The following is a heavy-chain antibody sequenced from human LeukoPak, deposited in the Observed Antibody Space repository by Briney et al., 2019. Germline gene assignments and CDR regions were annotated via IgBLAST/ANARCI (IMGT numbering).Heavy chain of an antibody. V-gene: IGHV4-4*07. J-gene: IGHJ3*02. Sequence: SETLSLTCTVSGGSISSYHWSWIRQPAGKALEWIGRIYTSGSTNYNPSLKSRVTMSEDTSKNQFSLRLYCVTAADTAVYYCARVADAFDIWGQGTMVTVSS. D-gene: IGHD2-15*01. CDR3: ARVADAFDI. CDR2: IYTSGST. CDR1: GGSISSYH.